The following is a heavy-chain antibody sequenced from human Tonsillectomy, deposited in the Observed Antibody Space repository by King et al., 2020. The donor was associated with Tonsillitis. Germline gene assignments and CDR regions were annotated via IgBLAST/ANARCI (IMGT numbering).Heavy chain of an antibody. V-gene: IGHV3-48*03. J-gene: IGHJ4*02. D-gene: IGHD2/OR15-2a*01. Sequence: EVQLVESGGGLVQPGGSLRLSCTGSGFSFSSYEMNWVRQAPGKGLEWVSYISGTGSTKYYADSVKGRFTISRDNAKNSVYLQMNSLTAEDTAVYYCARGGFSVRGFDYWGPGTLVTVSS. CDR2: ISGTGSTK. CDR1: GFSFSSYE. CDR3: ARGGFSVRGFDY.